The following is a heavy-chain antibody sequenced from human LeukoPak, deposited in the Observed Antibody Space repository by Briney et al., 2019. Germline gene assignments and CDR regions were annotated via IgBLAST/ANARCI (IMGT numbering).Heavy chain of an antibody. V-gene: IGHV4-59*01. CDR1: RGSISSYY. J-gene: IGHJ6*03. CDR2: IYYSGYT. CDR3: ARETSQKGDHYMDV. Sequence: SETLSLTCTVSRGSISSYYWSWIRQPPGKGLKWIGNIYYSGYTTYSPSLRSRVTISVDTSKNQFSLKLSSVTAADTAVYYCARETSQKGDHYMDVWGKGTTITISS. D-gene: IGHD3-16*01.